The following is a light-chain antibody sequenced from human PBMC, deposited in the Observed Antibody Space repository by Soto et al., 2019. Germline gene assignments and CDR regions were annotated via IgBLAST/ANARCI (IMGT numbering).Light chain of an antibody. CDR2: EVF. Sequence: QSVLTQPASVSASPGQSISISCTGTSNDIGAFDYVSWYQQHPGKVPKLILFEVFNRPSGVSTRFSGSKSGSTASLTISGLQAEDEADYFCSSYTTNNAHVFGGGTKVTVL. V-gene: IGLV2-14*01. CDR3: SSYTTNNAHV. J-gene: IGLJ2*01. CDR1: SNDIGAFDY.